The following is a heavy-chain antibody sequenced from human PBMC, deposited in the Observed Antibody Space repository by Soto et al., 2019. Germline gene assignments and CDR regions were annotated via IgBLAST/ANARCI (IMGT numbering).Heavy chain of an antibody. V-gene: IGHV4-30-2*05. D-gene: IGHD1-1*01. CDR3: AREDGTGTPFDY. CDR1: GGSISSGGYS. J-gene: IGHJ4*02. CDR2: IYHSGGT. Sequence: SETLSLTCAVSGGSISSGGYSWSWIRQPPGKGLEWIGYIYHSGGTYYNPSLKSRVTISVDTSKNQFPLKLSSVTAADTAVYYCAREDGTGTPFDYWGQGTLVTVSS.